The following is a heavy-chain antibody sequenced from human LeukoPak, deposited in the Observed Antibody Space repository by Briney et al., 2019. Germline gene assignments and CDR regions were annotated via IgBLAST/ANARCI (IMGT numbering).Heavy chain of an antibody. J-gene: IGHJ6*02. D-gene: IGHD3-9*01. CDR3: ARTPLRYFAPYYYGMDV. CDR2: INSDGSST. V-gene: IGHV3-74*01. Sequence: GGSLRLSCAASGFTFSSYWMHWVRQAPGKGLVWVSRINSDGSSTSYADSVKGRFTISRDNAKNTLYLQMNSLRAEDTAVYYCARTPLRYFAPYYYGMDVWGQGTTVTVSS. CDR1: GFTFSSYW.